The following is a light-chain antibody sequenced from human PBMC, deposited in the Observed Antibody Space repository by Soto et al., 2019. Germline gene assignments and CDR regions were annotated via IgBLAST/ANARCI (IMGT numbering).Light chain of an antibody. V-gene: IGKV1D-12*01. CDR1: QDISTL. Sequence: DIQMTQSPSSVSASIGDTVTITCRASQDISTLLAWYQQKPGKAPKLLIYGASTLESGVPPRFSGRGSGTDFTLTISSLQPEDFATYFCQQSYSLPPITFGQGTRLEIK. J-gene: IGKJ5*01. CDR3: QQSYSLPPIT. CDR2: GAS.